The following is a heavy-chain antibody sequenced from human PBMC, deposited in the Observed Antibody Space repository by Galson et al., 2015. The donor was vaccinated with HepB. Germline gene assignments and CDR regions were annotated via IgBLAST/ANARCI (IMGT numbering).Heavy chain of an antibody. CDR1: GFTFDDYA. D-gene: IGHD3-10*01. J-gene: IGHJ4*02. V-gene: IGHV3-9*01. CDR2: ISWNSGSI. CDR3: AKVRYYYGSGSYFDY. Sequence: SLRLSCAASGFTFDDYAMHWVRQAPGKGLEWVSGISWNSGSIGYADSVKGRFTISRDNAKNSLYLQMNSLRAEDTALYYCAKVRYYYGSGSYFDYWGQGTLVTVSS.